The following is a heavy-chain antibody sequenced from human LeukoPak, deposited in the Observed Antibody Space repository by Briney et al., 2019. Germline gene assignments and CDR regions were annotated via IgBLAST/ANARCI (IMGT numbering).Heavy chain of an antibody. J-gene: IGHJ5*02. CDR3: ARGIPAAAGGNWFDP. Sequence: ASVKVSCKASGYTFTSYDINWVRQATGQGLEWMGWMNPNSGNTDYAQKFQGRVTMTSDTSISTAYMELSSLRSEDTAVCYCARGIPAAAGGNWFDPWGQGTLVTVSS. V-gene: IGHV1-8*01. CDR1: GYTFTSYD. CDR2: MNPNSGNT. D-gene: IGHD6-25*01.